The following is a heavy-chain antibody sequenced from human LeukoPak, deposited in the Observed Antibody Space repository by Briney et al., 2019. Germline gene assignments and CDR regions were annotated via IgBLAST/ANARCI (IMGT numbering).Heavy chain of an antibody. V-gene: IGHV3-23*01. Sequence: GGSLRLSCAASGFTFSSYAMSWVRQAPGKGLEWVSSISGSGGSTYYADSVKGRFSISRDNSKNTLYLQVNSLRADDTAVYFCAKSPVSSCRGSFCYPFDYWGQGNLVTVPS. CDR2: ISGSGGST. D-gene: IGHD2-15*01. CDR1: GFTFSSYA. J-gene: IGHJ4*02. CDR3: AKSPVSSCRGSFCYPFDY.